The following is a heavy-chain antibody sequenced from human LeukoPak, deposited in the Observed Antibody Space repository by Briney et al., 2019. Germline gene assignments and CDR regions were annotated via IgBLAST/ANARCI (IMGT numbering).Heavy chain of an antibody. V-gene: IGHV3-30-3*01. CDR2: ISYDGSNK. J-gene: IGHJ4*02. CDR1: GFTFSSYA. CDR3: AREVKQWLVRSGVDY. Sequence: GGSLRLSCAASGFTFSSYAMHWVRQAPGKGLEWVAVISYDGSNKYYADSVKGRFTISRDNSKNTLYLQMNSLRAEGTAVYYCAREVKQWLVRSGVDYWGQGTLVTVSS. D-gene: IGHD6-19*01.